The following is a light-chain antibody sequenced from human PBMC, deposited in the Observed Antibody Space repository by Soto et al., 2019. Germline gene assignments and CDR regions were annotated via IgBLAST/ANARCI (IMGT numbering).Light chain of an antibody. CDR2: AAS. J-gene: IGKJ2*01. CDR1: QSISSY. Sequence: DIQMTQSPSSLSASVGDRVTITCRASQSISSYLNWYQQKPGKAPKLLIYAASSLESGVPSRFSGSGSGTDFTLTISSLQPEDSATYYCQQSYSIPVTLGQGTKVDIK. V-gene: IGKV1-39*01. CDR3: QQSYSIPVT.